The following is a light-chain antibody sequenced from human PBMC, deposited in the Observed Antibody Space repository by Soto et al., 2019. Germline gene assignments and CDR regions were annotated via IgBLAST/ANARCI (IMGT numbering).Light chain of an antibody. Sequence: QYALTQPPSASGSPGQSVTISCTGTSSDVGGYNYVSWYQQHPGKAPKLMIYDVSKRPSGVPDRFSGSKSGNTASLTVSGLQAEDEADYYCNSYAGSNNLVFGGGTKLTVL. CDR3: NSYAGSNNLV. V-gene: IGLV2-8*01. CDR1: SSDVGGYNY. J-gene: IGLJ2*01. CDR2: DVS.